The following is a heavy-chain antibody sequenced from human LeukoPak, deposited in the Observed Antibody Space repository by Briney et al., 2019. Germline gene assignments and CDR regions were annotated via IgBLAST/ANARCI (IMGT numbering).Heavy chain of an antibody. D-gene: IGHD3-16*01. CDR1: GFTFTSYS. V-gene: IGHV3-74*01. Sequence: GGSLRLSCAASGFTFTSYSMSWVRQAPGKGLVWVSRINNDGTTTVYADSVRGRFTISRDNAKNTLYLQMNSLRAEDTAVYYCAGGGVTTPTPYYYYYGMDVWGQGTTVTVSS. CDR2: INNDGTTT. CDR3: AGGGVTTPTPYYYYYGMDV. J-gene: IGHJ6*02.